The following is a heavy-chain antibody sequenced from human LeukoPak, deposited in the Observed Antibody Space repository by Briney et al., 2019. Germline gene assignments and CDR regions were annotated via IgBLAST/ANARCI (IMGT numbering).Heavy chain of an antibody. Sequence: TTSETLSLTCTVSGGSISSYYWSWIRQPPGKGLEWIGYIYYSGSTNYNPSLKSRVTISVDTSKNQFSLKLSSVTAADTAVYYCARTGSGYSYGYGYYMDVWGKGTTVTVSS. CDR2: IYYSGST. CDR1: GGSISSYY. CDR3: ARTGSGYSYGYGYYMDV. D-gene: IGHD5-18*01. V-gene: IGHV4-59*01. J-gene: IGHJ6*03.